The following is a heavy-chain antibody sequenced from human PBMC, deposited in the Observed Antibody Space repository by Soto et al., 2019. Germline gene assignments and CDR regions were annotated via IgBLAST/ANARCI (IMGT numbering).Heavy chain of an antibody. CDR2: IIPIFGTA. D-gene: IGHD3-16*01. CDR1: GGTFSSYA. Sequence: QVQLVQSGAEVKKPGSSVKVSCKASGGTFSSYAISWVRQAPGQGLEWMGGIIPIFGTANYAQKFQGRVTITADESTSTAYMELGSLRSEDTAVYYCARDHYDYVWGSYNWFDPWGQGTLVTVSS. CDR3: ARDHYDYVWGSYNWFDP. J-gene: IGHJ5*02. V-gene: IGHV1-69*01.